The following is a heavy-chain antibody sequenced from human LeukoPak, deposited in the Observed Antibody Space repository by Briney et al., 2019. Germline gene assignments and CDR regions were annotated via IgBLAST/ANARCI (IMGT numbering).Heavy chain of an antibody. Sequence: SETLSLTCTVSGGSIRSGGYYWTWIRQPPGRGLEWIGYIFHSGSTYYNPSLKSRVTISVDRSKNQFSLKLSSVTAADTAVYYCARGAVGAIGYWGQGTLVTVSS. CDR1: GGSIRSGGYY. V-gene: IGHV4-30-2*01. CDR3: ARGAVGAIGY. D-gene: IGHD1-26*01. CDR2: IFHSGST. J-gene: IGHJ4*02.